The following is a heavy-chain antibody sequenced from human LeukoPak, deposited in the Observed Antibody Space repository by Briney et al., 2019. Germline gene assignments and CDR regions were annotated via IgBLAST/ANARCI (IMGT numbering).Heavy chain of an antibody. CDR3: ATATIIWGSYRSWLDT. V-gene: IGHV1-24*01. CDR1: GKSLTRVS. CDR2: LDPEHGGR. J-gene: IGHJ5*02. Sequence: GASVKVSCKVSGKSLTRVSIHWVRQSPGQGLEWMGGLDPEHGGRLYAQTFQGRVTMTEDASTDTAYMELNRLRSGDTAVYYCATATIIWGSYRSWLDTWGQGTLVTVSS. D-gene: IGHD3-16*02.